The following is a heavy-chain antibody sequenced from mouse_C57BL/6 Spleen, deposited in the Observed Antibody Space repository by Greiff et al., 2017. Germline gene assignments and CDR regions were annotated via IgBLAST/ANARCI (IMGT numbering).Heavy chain of an antibody. CDR1: GYTFTSYW. CDR2: IHPNSGST. D-gene: IGHD2-5*01. Sequence: VQLQQPGAELVKPGASVKLSCKASGYTFTSYWMHWVKQRPGQGLEWIGMIHPNSGSTNYNEKFKSKATLTVDKSSSTVYMQLSSLTSEDSAVYYCARSYSNFLFDYWGQGTTLTVSS. J-gene: IGHJ2*01. CDR3: ARSYSNFLFDY. V-gene: IGHV1-64*01.